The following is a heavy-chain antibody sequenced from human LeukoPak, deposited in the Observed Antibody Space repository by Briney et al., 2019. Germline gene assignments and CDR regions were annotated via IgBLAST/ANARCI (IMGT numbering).Heavy chain of an antibody. D-gene: IGHD3-10*01. CDR2: INHSGST. V-gene: IGHV4-34*01. CDR1: GGSFSGYY. CDR3: ARLPITMVRGYYYYYGMDV. Sequence: PSETLSLTCAVYGGSFSGYYWSWIRQPPGKGLEWIGEINHSGSTNYNPSLKSRVTISVDTSKNQFSLKLSSVTAADTAVYYCARLPITMVRGYYYYYGMDVWGQGTTVTVSS. J-gene: IGHJ6*02.